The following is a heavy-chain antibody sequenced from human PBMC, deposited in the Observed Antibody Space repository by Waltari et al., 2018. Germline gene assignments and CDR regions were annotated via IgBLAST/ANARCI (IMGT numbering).Heavy chain of an antibody. CDR3: ARGGDDDNWYPGFFDS. CDR1: GFPLSNLR. J-gene: IGHJ4*02. CDR2: IKSDGSSA. Sequence: VQLGESGGGLVPPGGSPRPSWVASGFPLSNLRLHWVHQAPGKGLVWVSRIKSDGSSARYADSVKGRFVVSRDNAKNTLYLEINSLGAEDTAVYYCARGGDDDNWYPGFFDSWGQGTLVTVSS. V-gene: IGHV3-74*01. D-gene: IGHD1-1*01.